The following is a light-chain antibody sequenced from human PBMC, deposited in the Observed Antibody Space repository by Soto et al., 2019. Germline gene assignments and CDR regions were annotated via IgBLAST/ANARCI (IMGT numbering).Light chain of an antibody. CDR1: QSISSW. Sequence: DVRMNKSPSTLSASVGDRVTITCRASQSISSWLAWYQQKPGKAPKLLIYKASTLKSGVPSRFSGSGSGTEFTLTISSLQPDDFATYYCQHYNSYSEAFGQGTKVDI. J-gene: IGKJ1*01. V-gene: IGKV1-5*03. CDR3: QHYNSYSEA. CDR2: KAS.